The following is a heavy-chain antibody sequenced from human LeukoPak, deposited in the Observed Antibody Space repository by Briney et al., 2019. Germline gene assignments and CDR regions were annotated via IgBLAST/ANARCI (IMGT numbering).Heavy chain of an antibody. D-gene: IGHD1-1*01. CDR3: ARAGSEYATGTNNWFDP. Sequence: GRSLRLSCAASGLTISSYGMHWVRQAPGKGLEWVAVIWYDGSNKYYADSVKGRFTISRDNSKNTLYLQMNSLRAEDTAVYYCARAGSEYATGTNNWFDPWGQGTLVTVSS. V-gene: IGHV3-33*01. J-gene: IGHJ5*02. CDR2: IWYDGSNK. CDR1: GLTISSYG.